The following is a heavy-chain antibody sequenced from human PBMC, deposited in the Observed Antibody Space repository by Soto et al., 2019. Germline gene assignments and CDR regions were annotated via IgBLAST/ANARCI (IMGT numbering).Heavy chain of an antibody. CDR1: GGSVSSGSYY. CDR2: IYYSGST. V-gene: IGHV4-61*01. CDR3: ARQHGSGRYYYGMDV. Sequence: NPSETLSLTCTVSGGSVSSGSYYWSWIRQPPGKGLEWIGYIYYSGSTNYNPSLKSRVTISVDTSKNQFSLKLSSVTAADTAVYYCARQHGSGRYYYGMDVWGQGTTVTVSS. J-gene: IGHJ6*02. D-gene: IGHD3-10*01.